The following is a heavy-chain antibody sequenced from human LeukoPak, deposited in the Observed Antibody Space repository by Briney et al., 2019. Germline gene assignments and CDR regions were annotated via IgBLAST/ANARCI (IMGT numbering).Heavy chain of an antibody. CDR3: ARRVVPAAIEVIDFHWFDP. J-gene: IGHJ5*02. D-gene: IGHD2-2*01. V-gene: IGHV4-39*01. CDR1: GGSISSSSYY. CDR2: IYYSGST. Sequence: SETLSLTCTVSGGSISSSSYYWGWIRQPPGKGLEWIGSIYYSGSTYYNPSLKSRVTISVDTSKNQFSLKLSSVTAADTAVYYCARRVVPAAIEVIDFHWFDPWGQGTLVTVSS.